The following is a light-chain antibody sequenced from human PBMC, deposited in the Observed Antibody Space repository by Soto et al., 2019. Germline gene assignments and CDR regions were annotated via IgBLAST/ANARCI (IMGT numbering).Light chain of an antibody. J-gene: IGKJ4*01. V-gene: IGKV1-27*01. CDR1: QGITKY. CDR2: GAS. CDR3: QTYNSAPLT. Sequence: DIQMTQSPSSLSAYVGDRVTITCRASQGITKYLAWYQQKPGKVPKLLIYGASALQSGVPSRFSGSVSGTDFTLTISSLQPEDVATYYCQTYNSAPLTFGGGTKVEIK.